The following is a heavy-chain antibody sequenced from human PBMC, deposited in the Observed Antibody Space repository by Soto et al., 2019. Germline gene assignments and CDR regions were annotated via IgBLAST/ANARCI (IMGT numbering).Heavy chain of an antibody. CDR1: GFTFSTSW. J-gene: IGHJ4*02. CDR3: ARGPRHSDAY. Sequence: EVQLVESGGGLVQPGGSLKISCSASGFTFSTSWMSWVRQAPGKGLEWVANIKQDGSEEYYVDSVKGRFTVSRDNAKNSLYLQMNSLRVEDTAVYFWARGPRHSDAYWGLGTLVTVSS. D-gene: IGHD5-18*01. CDR2: IKQDGSEE. V-gene: IGHV3-7*05.